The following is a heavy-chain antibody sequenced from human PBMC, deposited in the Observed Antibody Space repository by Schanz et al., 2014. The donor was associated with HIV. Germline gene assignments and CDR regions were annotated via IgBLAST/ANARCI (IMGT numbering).Heavy chain of an antibody. V-gene: IGHV1-69*01. Sequence: QLPLAQSGAEVKKPGSSVKLSCKASGGTFSSYAISWVRQAPGQGLEWMGGMIPSFRLRTYAQKFQGRVTIAADESASTAYMELNSLRSDDTAVYYCAKSPIFGDVIFYGMDVWGQGTTVTVSS. CDR1: GGTFSSYA. J-gene: IGHJ6*02. CDR3: AKSPIFGDVIFYGMDV. D-gene: IGHD3-3*02. CDR2: MIPSFRLR.